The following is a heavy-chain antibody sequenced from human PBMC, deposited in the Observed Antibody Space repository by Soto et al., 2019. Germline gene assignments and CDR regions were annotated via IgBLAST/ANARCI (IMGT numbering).Heavy chain of an antibody. CDR3: ASAPLRYCSSTSCSTRDY. D-gene: IGHD2-2*01. CDR1: GYTFTSYD. CDR2: MNPNSGNT. Sequence: ASVKVSCKASGYTFTSYDINWVRQATGQGLEWMGWMNPNSGNTGYAQKFQGRVTMTRNTSISTAYMELSSLRSEDTAVYYCASAPLRYCSSTSCSTRDYWGQGTLVTVSS. J-gene: IGHJ4*02. V-gene: IGHV1-8*01.